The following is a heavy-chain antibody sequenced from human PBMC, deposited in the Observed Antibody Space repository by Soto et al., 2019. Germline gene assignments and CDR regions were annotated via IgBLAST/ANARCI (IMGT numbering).Heavy chain of an antibody. CDR2: IYYSGST. D-gene: IGHD3-3*01. CDR1: GGSISSSSYY. CDR3: ASYDFWSGYFDY. Sequence: QLQLQESGPGLVKPSETLSLTCTVSGGSISSSSYYWGWIRQPPGKGLEWIGSIYYSGSTYYNPSLKSRVTISVDTSKNQFSLKLRSVTAADTAVYYCASYDFWSGYFDYWGQGTLVTVSS. V-gene: IGHV4-39*01. J-gene: IGHJ4*02.